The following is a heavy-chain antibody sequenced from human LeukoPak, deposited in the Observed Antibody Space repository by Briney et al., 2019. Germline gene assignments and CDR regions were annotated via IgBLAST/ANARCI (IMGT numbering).Heavy chain of an antibody. Sequence: ASVKVSCKASGYSFISFYIHWVRQAPGQGLEWMGVINPSGGSTAYAQQFQGRVTMTRDTSTSTVYMELSSLRSEDTAVYYCARHSLIGTTPFDYWGQGTLVTVSS. D-gene: IGHD1-20*01. V-gene: IGHV1-46*01. J-gene: IGHJ4*02. CDR1: GYSFISFY. CDR3: ARHSLIGTTPFDY. CDR2: INPSGGST.